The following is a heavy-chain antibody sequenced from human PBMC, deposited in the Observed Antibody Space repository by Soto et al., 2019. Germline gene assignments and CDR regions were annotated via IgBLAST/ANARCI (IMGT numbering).Heavy chain of an antibody. Sequence: QVQLVESGGGVVQPGRSLRLSCAASGFTFSSYGMHWVRQAPGKGLEWVAVIWYDGSNKYYAESVKGRFTISRDNSKNTMYLQMSSLRAEDTAVYYCARDLLDSVGNGMDVWGQGTTVTVSS. CDR2: IWYDGSNK. CDR3: ARDLLDSVGNGMDV. CDR1: GFTFSSYG. J-gene: IGHJ6*02. D-gene: IGHD1-26*01. V-gene: IGHV3-33*01.